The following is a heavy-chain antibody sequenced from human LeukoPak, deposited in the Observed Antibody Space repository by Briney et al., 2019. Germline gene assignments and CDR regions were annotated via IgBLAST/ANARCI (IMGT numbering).Heavy chain of an antibody. D-gene: IGHD3-10*01. J-gene: IGHJ5*02. CDR3: ARVRGDYYGSGIGNWLDP. CDR1: GGSFSGYY. CDR2: INHSGST. Sequence: SETLSLTCAVYGGSFSGYYWSWIRQPPGKGLEWIGEINHSGSTNYNPSLKSRVTISVDTSKNQFSLKLSSVTAADTAVYYCARVRGDYYGSGIGNWLDPWGQGTLVTVSS. V-gene: IGHV4-34*01.